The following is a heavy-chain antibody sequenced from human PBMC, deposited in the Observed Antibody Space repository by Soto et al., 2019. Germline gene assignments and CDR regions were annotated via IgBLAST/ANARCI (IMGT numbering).Heavy chain of an antibody. CDR2: IYYSGST. CDR3: ARSGEQWLVSDWFDP. D-gene: IGHD6-19*01. CDR1: GGSISSSSYY. J-gene: IGHJ5*02. Sequence: SETLSLTCTVSGGSISSSSYYWGWIRQPPGKGLEWIGSIYYSGSTYYNPSLKSRVTISVDTSKNQFSLKLGSVTAADTAVYYCARSGEQWLVSDWFDPWGQGTLVTVSS. V-gene: IGHV4-39*01.